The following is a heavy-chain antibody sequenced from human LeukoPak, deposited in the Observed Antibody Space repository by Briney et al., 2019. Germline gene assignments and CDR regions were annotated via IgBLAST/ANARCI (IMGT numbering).Heavy chain of an antibody. CDR1: GFTVSSYA. Sequence: GGSLRLSCAASGFTVSSYAMSWVRRAPGKGLEGVSAISASGGRTEYTDSGKGRFTISRDSSKNTLHLEMNSLRVEDTAVYFCAKGTYSDHPHYMDVWGKGTTVTVSS. CDR3: AKGTYSDHPHYMDV. J-gene: IGHJ6*03. D-gene: IGHD4-17*01. V-gene: IGHV3-23*01. CDR2: ISASGGRT.